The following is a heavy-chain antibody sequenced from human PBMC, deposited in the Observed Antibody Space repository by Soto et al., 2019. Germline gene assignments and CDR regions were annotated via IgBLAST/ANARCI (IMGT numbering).Heavy chain of an antibody. D-gene: IGHD3-3*01. CDR3: ARDSNSHYDFWSGYYAHDGMDV. CDR2: ISSSGSTI. V-gene: IGHV3-11*01. J-gene: IGHJ6*02. Sequence: GGSLRLSCAASGFTFSDYYMSWTRQAPGKGLEWVSYISSSGSTIYYADSVKGRFTISRDNAKNSLYLQMNSLRAEDTAVYYCARDSNSHYDFWSGYYAHDGMDVWGQGTTVTVSS. CDR1: GFTFSDYY.